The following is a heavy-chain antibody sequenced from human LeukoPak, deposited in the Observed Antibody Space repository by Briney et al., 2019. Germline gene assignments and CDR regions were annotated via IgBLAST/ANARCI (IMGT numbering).Heavy chain of an antibody. J-gene: IGHJ4*02. CDR3: ARAGFTFSDYFGSFFDY. Sequence: PGGSLRLSCAASGFTFSSYEMKWVRQAPGKGLEWVSYISSSGTTINYADSVKGRFTISRDNAKNSLYLQMDSLRAEDTAVYYCARAGFTFSDYFGSFFDYWGQGTLVTVSS. V-gene: IGHV3-48*03. CDR1: GFTFSSYE. D-gene: IGHD3-10*01. CDR2: ISSSGTTI.